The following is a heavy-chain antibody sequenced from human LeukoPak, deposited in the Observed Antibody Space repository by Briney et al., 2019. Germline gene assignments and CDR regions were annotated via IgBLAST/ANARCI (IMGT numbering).Heavy chain of an antibody. CDR1: GFNLRTYW. V-gene: IGHV3-74*01. J-gene: IGHJ6*04. CDR3: ARGYGADV. CDR2: INSDGSNT. Sequence: GGSLRLSCAASGFNLRTYWMHWVRHAPGKGLVWVSRINSDGSNTTYADSVKGRFTVSRDNAMNTLYLQMHSLRAEDTALYFCARGYGADVWGKGTMVTVSS.